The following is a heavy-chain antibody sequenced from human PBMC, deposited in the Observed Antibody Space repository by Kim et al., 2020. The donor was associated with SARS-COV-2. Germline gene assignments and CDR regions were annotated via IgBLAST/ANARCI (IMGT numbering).Heavy chain of an antibody. V-gene: IGHV3-30*04. CDR1: GFTFSPYS. CDR2: ISHDGSNK. J-gene: IGHJ6*02. D-gene: IGHD3-10*01. CDR3: GRGGAGTYYYGMDV. Sequence: GGSLRLSCAASGFTFSPYSINWVRQAPGKGLEWVAVISHDGSNKYYADTVKGRFTISRDNSKNTLYLQINSLRAEDTAVYYCGRGGAGTYYYGMDVWGQGTTVTVSS.